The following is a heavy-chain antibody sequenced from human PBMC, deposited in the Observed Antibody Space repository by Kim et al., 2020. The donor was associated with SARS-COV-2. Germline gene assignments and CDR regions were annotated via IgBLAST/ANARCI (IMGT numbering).Heavy chain of an antibody. J-gene: IGHJ6*02. V-gene: IGHV4-4*02. Sequence: SETLSLTCAVSGGSISSSNWWSWVRQPPGKRLEWIGEIYHSGSTNYNPSLKSRVTISVDKSKNQFSLKLSSVTAADTAVYYCARTYYYDSRGLYYYYGMDVWGQGTTVTVSS. CDR2: IYHSGST. CDR1: GGSISSSNW. D-gene: IGHD3-22*01. CDR3: ARTYYYDSRGLYYYYGMDV.